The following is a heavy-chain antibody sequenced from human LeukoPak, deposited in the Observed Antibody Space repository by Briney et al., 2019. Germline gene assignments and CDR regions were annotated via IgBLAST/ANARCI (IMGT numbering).Heavy chain of an antibody. CDR2: ISSNGDIT. D-gene: IGHD5-12*01. J-gene: IGHJ4*02. CDR1: GFTFNSYA. V-gene: IGHV3-64*04. Sequence: GGSLRLSCSASGFTFNSYAMHWVRQAPGKGLEYVSTISSNGDITYYADSVKGRFTISRANSKNTLYLQMNSLKTEDTAVYFCVRAGIVTTPYFFDYWGQGTLVTVSS. CDR3: VRAGIVTTPYFFDY.